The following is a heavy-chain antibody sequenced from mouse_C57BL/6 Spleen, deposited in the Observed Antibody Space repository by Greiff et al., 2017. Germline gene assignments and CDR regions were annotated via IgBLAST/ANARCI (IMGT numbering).Heavy chain of an antibody. CDR1: GYTFTSYW. CDR2: IDPSDSYT. CDR3: ARWSSSDYYGSSYNY. V-gene: IGHV1-50*01. Sequence: QVQLKQPGAELVKPGASVKLSCKASGYTFTSYWMQWVKQRPGQGLEWIGEIDPSDSYTNYNQKFKGKATLTVDTSSSTAYMQLSSLTSEDSAVYYCARWSSSDYYGSSYNYWGQGTTLTVSS. J-gene: IGHJ2*01. D-gene: IGHD1-1*01.